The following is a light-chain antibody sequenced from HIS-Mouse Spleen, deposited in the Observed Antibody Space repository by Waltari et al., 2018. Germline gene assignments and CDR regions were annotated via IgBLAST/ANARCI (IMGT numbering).Light chain of an antibody. CDR3: QVWDSSSDHVV. V-gene: IGLV3-21*03. CDR2: DAS. J-gene: IGLJ2*01. Sequence: SYVLTQPPSVSVAPGKTARITCGGNNIGSESVHWYRQKPGQAHVLVVYDASDRPSGIPERFSGSNSGNTATLTISRVEAGDEADYYCQVWDSSSDHVVFGGGTKLTVL. CDR1: NIGSES.